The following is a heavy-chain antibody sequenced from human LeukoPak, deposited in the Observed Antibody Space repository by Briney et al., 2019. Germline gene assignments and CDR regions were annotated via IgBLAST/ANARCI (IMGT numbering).Heavy chain of an antibody. Sequence: SETLSLTCAVYGGSFSGYYWSWIRQPPGKGLEWIGEINHSGSTNYNPSLKSRVTISVDTSKNQFSLKLSSVTAADTAVYYCARVRRWLQLRGGYFDYWGQGTLVTVSP. V-gene: IGHV4-34*01. CDR3: ARVRRWLQLRGGYFDY. CDR1: GGSFSGYY. J-gene: IGHJ4*02. CDR2: INHSGST. D-gene: IGHD5-24*01.